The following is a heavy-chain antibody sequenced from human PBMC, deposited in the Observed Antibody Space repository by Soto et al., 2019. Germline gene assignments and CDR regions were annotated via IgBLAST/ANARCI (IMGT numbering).Heavy chain of an antibody. V-gene: IGHV3-33*01. J-gene: IGHJ6*02. CDR1: GFTFRSYG. CDR2: IWYDGSNK. D-gene: IGHD6-13*01. Sequence: LSLSCAASGFTFRSYGMHWVRQAPGKGLEWVAVIWYDGSNKYYADSVKGRFTISRDNSKNTLYLQMNSLRAEDTAVYYCAREIAAAGGTDYYYYGMDVWGQGTTVTVSS. CDR3: AREIAAAGGTDYYYYGMDV.